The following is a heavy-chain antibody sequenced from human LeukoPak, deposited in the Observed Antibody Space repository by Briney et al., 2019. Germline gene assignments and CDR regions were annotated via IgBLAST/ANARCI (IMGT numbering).Heavy chain of an antibody. CDR2: IIPIFGTA. CDR1: GGTFSSYA. V-gene: IGHV1-69*05. J-gene: IGHJ5*02. CDR3: GGDWGEHLKWFGP. D-gene: IGHD3-16*01. Sequence: SVKVSCKASGGTFSSYAISWVRQTLGQGLEWMGGIIPIFGTANYAQKFQGRVTITTDESTSTAYMELSSLRSEDTAVYYCGGDWGEHLKWFGPWGQGTLVNLPS.